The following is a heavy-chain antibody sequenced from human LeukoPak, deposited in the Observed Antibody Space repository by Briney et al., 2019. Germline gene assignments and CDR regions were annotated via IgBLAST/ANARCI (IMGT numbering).Heavy chain of an antibody. D-gene: IGHD1-26*01. CDR3: ARGRAPYSGSYYY. CDR2: LYDTGTT. V-gene: IGHV4-59*12. CDR1: GGSISSYY. J-gene: IGHJ4*02. Sequence: SETLSLTCTVSGGSISSYYWSWIRQSPEKGLEWIGYLYDTGTTYYNPSLRSRLTISVDRSKNQFSLRLSFVTAADTAVYYCARGRAPYSGSYYYWGQGTLVTVSS.